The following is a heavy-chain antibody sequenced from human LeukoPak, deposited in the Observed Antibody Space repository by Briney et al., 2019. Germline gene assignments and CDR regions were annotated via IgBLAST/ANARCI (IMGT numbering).Heavy chain of an antibody. D-gene: IGHD1-7*01. CDR2: ISAFNGNT. Sequence: ASVNVSCKASGYTFTSSGISWVHQAPGQGLAWMGWISAFNGNTNYAQKLQGRVTMTTDPSTTPAYMELRSLRSDDTAVYYCARATNWNYAFDIWGQGTMVTVSS. J-gene: IGHJ3*02. CDR1: GYTFTSSG. V-gene: IGHV1-18*01. CDR3: ARATNWNYAFDI.